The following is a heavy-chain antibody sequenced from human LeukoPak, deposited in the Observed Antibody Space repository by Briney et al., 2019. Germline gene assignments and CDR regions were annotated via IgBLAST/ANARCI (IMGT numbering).Heavy chain of an antibody. CDR2: ISSSSSYI. V-gene: IGHV3-21*01. Sequence: PGGSLRLSCAASGFTFSSYSMNWVRQAPGKGLEWVSSISSSSSYIYYADSVKGRFTISRDNAKNSLYLQMNSLRAEDTAVYYCVRGSSDWAGTDYWGQGTLVTVSS. J-gene: IGHJ4*02. CDR3: VRGSSDWAGTDY. CDR1: GFTFSSYS. D-gene: IGHD2-21*02.